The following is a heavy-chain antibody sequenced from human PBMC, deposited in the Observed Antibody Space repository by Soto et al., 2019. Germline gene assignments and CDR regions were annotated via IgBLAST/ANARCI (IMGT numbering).Heavy chain of an antibody. V-gene: IGHV1-2*02. J-gene: IGHJ6*02. CDR1: GYTFTGYH. Sequence: ASVKVSCKASGYTFTGYHIHWVRQAPGQGLEWMGWINPHSGGADYAQKFQGRVTMTRDTSISTAYMEVGRLRSDDTAEYYCARSDCSSTSCYTDYYYGMDVWGQGTTVTVS. D-gene: IGHD2-2*02. CDR2: INPHSGGA. CDR3: ARSDCSSTSCYTDYYYGMDV.